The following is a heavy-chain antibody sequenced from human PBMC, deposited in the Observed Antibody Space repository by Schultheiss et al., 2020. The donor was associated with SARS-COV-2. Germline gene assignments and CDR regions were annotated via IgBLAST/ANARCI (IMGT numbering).Heavy chain of an antibody. V-gene: IGHV3-30-3*01. CDR1: GFTFSSYA. J-gene: IGHJ6*02. Sequence: GESLKISCAASGFTFSSYAIHWVRQAPGKGLEWVAVISYDGSNKYYADSVKGRFTISRDNSKNTLYLQINSLRVDDTAVYYCARDRLPWSYYYSMDVWGQGTTVTVSS. CDR2: ISYDGSNK. CDR3: ARDRLPWSYYYSMDV. D-gene: IGHD2-8*01.